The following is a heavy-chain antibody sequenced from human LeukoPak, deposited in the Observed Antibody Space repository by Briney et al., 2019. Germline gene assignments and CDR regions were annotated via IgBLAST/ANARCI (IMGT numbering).Heavy chain of an antibody. D-gene: IGHD7-27*01. CDR3: AKILGSGVWYGFDI. J-gene: IGHJ3*02. CDR1: GGSVNSYY. V-gene: IGHV4-4*09. CDR2: IYTTGRT. Sequence: PSETLSLTYSVSGGSVNSYYWSWIRQPPGKGLEWIGYIYTTGRTNYNPSLKSRVTISVDTSKNQFSLKLSSVTAADTAVYYCAKILGSGVWYGFDIWGQGTMVTVSS.